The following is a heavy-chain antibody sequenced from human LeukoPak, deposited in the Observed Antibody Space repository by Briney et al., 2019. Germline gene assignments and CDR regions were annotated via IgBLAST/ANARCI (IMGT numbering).Heavy chain of an antibody. D-gene: IGHD5-18*01. CDR3: ARTLSPPIQLYATF. V-gene: IGHV1-18*01. CDR2: ISAYNGNT. J-gene: IGHJ4*02. Sequence: GASVKVSCKASGYTFTSYGISWVRQAPGQGLEWMGWISAYNGNTNYAQKLQGRVTMTTDTSTSTAYMELRSLRSDDTAVSYCARTLSPPIQLYATFWGQGTLVTVSS. CDR1: GYTFTSYG.